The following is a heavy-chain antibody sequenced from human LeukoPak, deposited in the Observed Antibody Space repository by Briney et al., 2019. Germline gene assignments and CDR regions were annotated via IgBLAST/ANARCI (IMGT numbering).Heavy chain of an antibody. CDR1: GGSISSSNYF. Sequence: PSETLSLTCTVSGGSISSSNYFWGWIRQPPGKGLEWIGNIYYSGSTHYNPSLKSRVTISVDTSKNQFSLRLSSVTAADTAVYFCARVDYDSSGYPPFNRHLDYWGQGTLVTVSS. CDR2: IYYSGST. CDR3: ARVDYDSSGYPPFNRHLDY. V-gene: IGHV4-39*07. J-gene: IGHJ4*02. D-gene: IGHD3-22*01.